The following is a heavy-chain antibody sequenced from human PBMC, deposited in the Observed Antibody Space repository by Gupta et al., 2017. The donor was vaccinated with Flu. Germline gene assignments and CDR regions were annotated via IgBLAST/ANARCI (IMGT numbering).Heavy chain of an antibody. V-gene: IGHV3-23*01. J-gene: IGHJ6*02. CDR2: ISGSGGST. CDR3: AKVPRAPGTTTGYYYGMDV. Sequence: EVQLLESGGGLVQPGGSLRLSCAASGFTFSSYAMSWVRPAPGKGLEWVSAISGSGGSTYYADSVKGRFTISRDNSKNTLYLQMNSLRAEDTAVYYCAKVPRAPGTTTGYYYGMDVWGQGTTVTVSS. D-gene: IGHD1-14*01. CDR1: GFTFSSYA.